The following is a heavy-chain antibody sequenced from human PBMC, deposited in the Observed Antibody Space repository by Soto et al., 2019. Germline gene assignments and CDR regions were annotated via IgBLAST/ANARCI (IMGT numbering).Heavy chain of an antibody. J-gene: IGHJ4*02. D-gene: IGHD6-19*01. Sequence: TLSLTCPGSGGSISSYHWSWVRQPPGKGLECIGYIYYSGSTNYNPSLKSRVTISVDTSKNQFSLKLSSVTAADTAVYYCARHNSSGWYYFDYWGQGTLVTVSS. CDR3: ARHNSSGWYYFDY. CDR2: IYYSGST. V-gene: IGHV4-59*08. CDR1: GGSISSYH.